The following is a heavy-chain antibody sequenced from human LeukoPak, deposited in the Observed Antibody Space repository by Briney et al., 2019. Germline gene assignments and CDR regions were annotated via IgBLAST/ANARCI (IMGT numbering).Heavy chain of an antibody. D-gene: IGHD1-26*01. J-gene: IGHJ1*01. CDR2: ISGSGDKT. V-gene: IGHV3-23*01. Sequence: GGSLRLSCAVGGFTFSDYPMAWVRQAPGKGLERVSLISGSGDKTYFADSVEGRFTISRDNSKNTLHLQMNSLRAEDTAIYYCEKETKVGSTTVAYFQDWGQGTLVTVS. CDR1: GFTFSDYP. CDR3: EKETKVGSTTVAYFQD.